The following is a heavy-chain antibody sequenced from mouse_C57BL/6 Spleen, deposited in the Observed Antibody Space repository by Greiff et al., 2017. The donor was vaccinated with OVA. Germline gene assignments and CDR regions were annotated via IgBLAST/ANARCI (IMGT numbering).Heavy chain of an antibody. Sequence: EVHLVESGGGLVKPGGSLKLSCAASGFTFSSYAMSWVRQTPEKRLEWVATISDGGSYTYYPDNVKGRFTISRDNAKNNLYLQMSHLKSEDTAMYYCARERGNYGRFAYWGQGTLVTVSA. CDR2: ISDGGSYT. CDR3: ARERGNYGRFAY. D-gene: IGHD2-1*01. J-gene: IGHJ3*01. V-gene: IGHV5-4*01. CDR1: GFTFSSYA.